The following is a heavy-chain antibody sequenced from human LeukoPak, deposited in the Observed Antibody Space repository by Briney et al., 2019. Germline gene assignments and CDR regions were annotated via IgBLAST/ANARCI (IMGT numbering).Heavy chain of an antibody. D-gene: IGHD5-12*01. J-gene: IGHJ4*02. CDR2: ISGSGGST. V-gene: IGHV3-23*01. CDR1: GFTFSSYV. Sequence: HPGGSLRLSCAASGFTFSSYVMNWVRQAPGKGLEWVSGISGSGGSTYSADSVKGRFTISRDNSKNTLYLQMNSLRAEDTAVYYCAKAGLGLRDPSLGYWGQGTLVTVSS. CDR3: AKAGLGLRDPSLGY.